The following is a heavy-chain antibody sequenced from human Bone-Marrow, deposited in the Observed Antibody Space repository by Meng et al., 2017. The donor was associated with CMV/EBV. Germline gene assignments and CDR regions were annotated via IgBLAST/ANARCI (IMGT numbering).Heavy chain of an antibody. CDR3: ARGVLRGEYCSSTSCYIPRSYYYYGMAF. V-gene: IGHV4-34*01. CDR2: INHSGST. J-gene: IGHJ6*02. Sequence: SETLSLTCAVYGGSFSGYYWSWIRQPPGKGLEWIGEINHSGSTNYNPSLKSRVTISVDTSKNQFSLKLSSVTAADTAVYYCARGVLRGEYCSSTSCYIPRSYYYYGMAFWGQGTTVTVSS. CDR1: GGSFSGYY. D-gene: IGHD2-2*02.